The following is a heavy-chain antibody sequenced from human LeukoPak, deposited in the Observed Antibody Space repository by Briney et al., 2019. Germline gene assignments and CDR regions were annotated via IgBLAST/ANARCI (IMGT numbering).Heavy chain of an antibody. V-gene: IGHV1-8*03. D-gene: IGHD3-3*01. Sequence: ASVKVSCKASGYTFTSYDINWVRQATGQGLEWMGWMNPNSGNTGYAQKFQGRVTITRNTSISTAYMELSSLRSEDTAVYYCARGTAHTIFGVVMDRSAFDIWGQGTMVTVSS. CDR3: ARGTAHTIFGVVMDRSAFDI. CDR1: GYTFTSYD. J-gene: IGHJ3*02. CDR2: MNPNSGNT.